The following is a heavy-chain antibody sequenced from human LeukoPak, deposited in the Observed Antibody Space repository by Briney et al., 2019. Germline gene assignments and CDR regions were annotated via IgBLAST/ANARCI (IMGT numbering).Heavy chain of an antibody. CDR1: GYTLTELS. V-gene: IGHV1-24*01. Sequence: ASVKVSCKVSGYTLTELSMHWVRQAPGKGLEWMGGFDPEDGETIYAQKFQGRVTMTEDTSTDTTYMELSSLRSDDTAVYYCARGAYSYGLYYYYYMDVWGKGTTVTISS. D-gene: IGHD5-18*01. J-gene: IGHJ6*03. CDR3: ARGAYSYGLYYYYYMDV. CDR2: FDPEDGET.